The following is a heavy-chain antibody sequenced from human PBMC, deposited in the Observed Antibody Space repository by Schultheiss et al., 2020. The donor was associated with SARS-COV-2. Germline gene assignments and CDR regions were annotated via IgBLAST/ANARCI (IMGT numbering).Heavy chain of an antibody. CDR3: ARADGDYLLDY. J-gene: IGHJ4*02. Sequence: GESLKISCAASGFTFSSYAMSWVRQAPGKGLEWVSDISGSGGTTYYADSVKGRFTISRDNSKNTLYLQMNSLRAEDTAVYYCARADGDYLLDYWGQGTLVTVSS. V-gene: IGHV3-23*01. CDR1: GFTFSSYA. D-gene: IGHD4-17*01. CDR2: ISGSGGTT.